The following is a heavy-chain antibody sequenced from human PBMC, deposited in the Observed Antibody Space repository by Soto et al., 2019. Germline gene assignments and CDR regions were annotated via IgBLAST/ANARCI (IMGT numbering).Heavy chain of an antibody. Sequence: QVQLVESGGGVVQPGRSLRLSCAASGFTFSSYAMHWVRQAPGKGLEWVAVISYDGSNKYYADSVKGRFTISRDNSKNTLYLQMNSLRAEDTAVYYCARDLGVRFLEWLLDSWVQGTLVTVSS. D-gene: IGHD3-3*01. V-gene: IGHV3-30-3*01. CDR2: ISYDGSNK. CDR3: ARDLGVRFLEWLLDS. CDR1: GFTFSSYA. J-gene: IGHJ4*02.